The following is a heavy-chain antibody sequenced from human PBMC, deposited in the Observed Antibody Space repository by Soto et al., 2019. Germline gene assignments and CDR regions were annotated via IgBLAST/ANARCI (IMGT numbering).Heavy chain of an antibody. V-gene: IGHV1-69*13. CDR3: ARDPGYRSSTSCPAWDDY. CDR2: IIPIFGTA. CDR1: GGTFSSYA. Sequence: SVKVSCKASGGTFSSYAISWVRQAPGQGLEWMGGIIPIFGTANYTQKFQGRVTITADESTSTAYMELSSLRSEDTAVYYCARDPGYRSSTSCPAWDDYWGQGTLVTVSS. D-gene: IGHD2-2*01. J-gene: IGHJ4*02.